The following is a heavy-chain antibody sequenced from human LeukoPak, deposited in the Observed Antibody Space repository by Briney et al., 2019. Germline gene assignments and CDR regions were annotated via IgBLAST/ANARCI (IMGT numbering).Heavy chain of an antibody. J-gene: IGHJ6*03. CDR1: GFTFSSYW. CDR2: IKQGGSEK. V-gene: IGHV3-7*01. CDR3: ARDRDAYDFWSGSYYYYYMDV. Sequence: GGSLRLSCAASGFTFSSYWMSWVRQAPGKGLEWVANIKQGGSEKYYVDSVKGRFTISRDNAKNSLYLQMNSLRAEDTAVYYCARDRDAYDFWSGSYYYYYMDVWGKGTTVTVSS. D-gene: IGHD3-3*01.